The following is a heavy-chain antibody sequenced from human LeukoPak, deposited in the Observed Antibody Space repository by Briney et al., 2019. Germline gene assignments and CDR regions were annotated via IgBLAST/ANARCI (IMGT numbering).Heavy chain of an antibody. CDR1: GGSISSGGYS. V-gene: IGHV4-30-2*01. Sequence: SETLSLTCAVSGGSISSGGYSWSWIRQPPGKGLEWIGYIYHSGSTYYNPSLKSRVTISVDRSKNQFSLKLSSVTAADTAVYYCARYTIGGYYYWFDPWGQGTLVTVSS. J-gene: IGHJ5*02. D-gene: IGHD3-22*01. CDR2: IYHSGST. CDR3: ARYTIGGYYYWFDP.